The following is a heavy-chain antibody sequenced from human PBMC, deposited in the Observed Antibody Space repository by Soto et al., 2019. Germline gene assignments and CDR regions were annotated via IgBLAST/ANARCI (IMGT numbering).Heavy chain of an antibody. V-gene: IGHV4-59*01. CDR2: IYYSGST. CDR3: ARVHSSCWSRYVLRYYSYGMDV. D-gene: IGHD6-13*01. J-gene: IGHJ6*02. CDR1: GGSISSYY. Sequence: SETLSLTCTVSGGSISSYYWSWIRQPPGKGLEWIGYIYYSGSTNYNPSLKSRVTISVDTSKNQFSLRLSSVTAAATAVYYCARVHSSCWSRYVLRYYSYGMDVWGQGTTVTVSS.